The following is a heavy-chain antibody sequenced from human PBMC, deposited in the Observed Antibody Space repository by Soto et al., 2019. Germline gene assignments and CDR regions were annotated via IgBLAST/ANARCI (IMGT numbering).Heavy chain of an antibody. J-gene: IGHJ6*03. CDR2: VHSSGSI. D-gene: IGHD2-2*01. CDR3: ARLYSDGTTSPHYYYMYV. CDR1: GGSISGYY. Sequence: PSETLSLTCTVSGGSISGYYWSWVRQPPGRGLEWIGYVHSSGSINYNPSLKSRVTISVDTSKNQFSLRLNSVTAADTAVYYCARLYSDGTTSPHYYYMYVWGKGTTVTVSS. V-gene: IGHV4-4*09.